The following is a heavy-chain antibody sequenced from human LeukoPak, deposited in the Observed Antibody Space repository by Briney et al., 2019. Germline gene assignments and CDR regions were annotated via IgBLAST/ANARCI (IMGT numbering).Heavy chain of an antibody. D-gene: IGHD3-10*01. Sequence: NSSETLSLTCAVYGGSFSGYYWNWIRQPPGKGLEWIGEINHTGNTNYNASLRSRVTISVHTSKNQFSLKLSSVTAADTAVYYCARGSRRGAGSYGHFDYWGQGTLVTVSS. CDR1: GGSFSGYY. J-gene: IGHJ4*02. V-gene: IGHV4-34*01. CDR2: INHTGNT. CDR3: ARGSRRGAGSYGHFDY.